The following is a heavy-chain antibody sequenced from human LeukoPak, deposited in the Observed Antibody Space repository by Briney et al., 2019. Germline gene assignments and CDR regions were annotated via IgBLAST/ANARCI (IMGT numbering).Heavy chain of an antibody. CDR1: GFTFSNAW. V-gene: IGHV3-48*01. CDR3: ARDESSWFDY. J-gene: IGHJ4*02. CDR2: ISSSSSTI. Sequence: SGGSLRLSCAASGFTFSNAWMNWVRQAPGKGLEWVSYISSSSSTIYYADSVKGRFTISGDNAKNSLYLQMNSLRAEDTAVYYCARDESSWFDYWGQGTLVTVSS. D-gene: IGHD6-13*01.